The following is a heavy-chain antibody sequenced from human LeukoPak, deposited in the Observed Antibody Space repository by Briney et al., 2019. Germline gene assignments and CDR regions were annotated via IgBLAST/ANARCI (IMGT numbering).Heavy chain of an antibody. CDR3: ARDIAAAGLDY. Sequence: SETLSLTCTVSGGSISSYYRSCIRQPPGKGLEWIGYIYYSGSTNYNPSLKSRVTISVDTSKNQFSLKLSSVAAADTAVYYCARDIAAAGLDYWGQGTLVTVSS. CDR1: GGSISSYY. CDR2: IYYSGST. D-gene: IGHD6-13*01. J-gene: IGHJ4*02. V-gene: IGHV4-59*01.